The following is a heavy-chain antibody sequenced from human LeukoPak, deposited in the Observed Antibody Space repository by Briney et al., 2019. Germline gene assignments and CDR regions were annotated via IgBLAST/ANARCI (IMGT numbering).Heavy chain of an antibody. V-gene: IGHV1-69*13. CDR1: GGTFSSYA. D-gene: IGHD3-3*01. Sequence: ASVKVSCKASGGTFSSYAISWVRQAPGQGLEWMGGIIPIFGTANYAQKFQGRVTITADESTSTAYMELSSLRSEDTAVYYCARDLSGYYLSWGQGTLVTVSS. CDR2: IIPIFGTA. J-gene: IGHJ4*02. CDR3: ARDLSGYYLS.